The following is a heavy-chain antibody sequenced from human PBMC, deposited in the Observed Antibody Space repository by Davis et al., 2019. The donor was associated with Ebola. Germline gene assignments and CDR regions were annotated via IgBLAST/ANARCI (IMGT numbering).Heavy chain of an antibody. CDR3: ARGLYSSGYLFYFDN. Sequence: MPSETLSLTCTVSGGSISSSTYYWGWVRQAPGKGLEWIGSIYHSGSTYFAPSLKSRVTISVDTSKNHFFLRLSSVTAADTALYFCARGLYSSGYLFYFDNWGQGTLVAVSP. CDR1: GGSISSSTYY. V-gene: IGHV4-39*02. D-gene: IGHD5-18*01. J-gene: IGHJ4*02. CDR2: IYHSGST.